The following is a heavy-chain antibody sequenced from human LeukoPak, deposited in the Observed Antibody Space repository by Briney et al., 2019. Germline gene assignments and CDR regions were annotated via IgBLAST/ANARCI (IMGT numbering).Heavy chain of an antibody. J-gene: IGHJ4*02. Sequence: ASVKVSCKASGYTFTNYGISWVRQAPGQGLEWMGWISAYNGNTNYAENLQGTVTMTTDKSTSPAYMELRSLRSDDTAVYYCARDLVPTGGRPGSSDYWGQGTLVTVSS. CDR2: ISAYNGNT. V-gene: IGHV1-18*01. CDR3: ARDLVPTGGRPGSSDY. CDR1: GYTFTNYG. D-gene: IGHD2-15*01.